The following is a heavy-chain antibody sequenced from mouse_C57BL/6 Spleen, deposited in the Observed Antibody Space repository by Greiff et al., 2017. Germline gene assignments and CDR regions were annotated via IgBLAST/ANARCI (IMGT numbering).Heavy chain of an antibody. CDR3: ARKNYGSSQLAMDY. D-gene: IGHD1-1*01. Sequence: VQGVESGPGLVAPSQSLSITCTVSGFSLTSYAISWVRPPPGKGLEWLGVIWTGGGTNYNSALKSRLSISKDNSKSQVFLKMNSLQTDDTARYYCARKNYGSSQLAMDYWGQGTSVTVSS. V-gene: IGHV2-9-1*01. J-gene: IGHJ4*01. CDR1: GFSLTSYA. CDR2: IWTGGGT.